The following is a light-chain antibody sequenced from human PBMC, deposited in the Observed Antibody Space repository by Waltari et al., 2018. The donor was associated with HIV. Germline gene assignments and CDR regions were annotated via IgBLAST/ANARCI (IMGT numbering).Light chain of an antibody. J-gene: IGKJ2*01. V-gene: IGKV3-15*01. CDR3: QQYNNWPQT. CDR1: QSVSSN. CDR2: GAS. Sequence: EIVMTQPPATPSLSRGERTTPSCRASQSVSSNLAWYQQKPGQAPRLLIYGASTRATGIPARFSGSGSGTDFTLTISSLQSKDFAVYYCQQYNNWPQTFGQGTKLEIK.